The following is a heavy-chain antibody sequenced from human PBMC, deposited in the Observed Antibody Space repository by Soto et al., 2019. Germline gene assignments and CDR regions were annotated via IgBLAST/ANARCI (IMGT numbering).Heavy chain of an antibody. CDR1: GFTFSSYS. CDR3: ARREYSLDAFDI. D-gene: IGHD2-21*01. V-gene: IGHV3-21*01. CDR2: ISSSSSYI. Sequence: GGSLRLSCAASGFTFSSYSMNWVRQAPGKGLEWVSSISSSSSYIYYADSVKGRFTISRDNAKNSLYLQMNSLRAEDTAVYYCARREYSLDAFDIWGQGTMVTVSS. J-gene: IGHJ3*02.